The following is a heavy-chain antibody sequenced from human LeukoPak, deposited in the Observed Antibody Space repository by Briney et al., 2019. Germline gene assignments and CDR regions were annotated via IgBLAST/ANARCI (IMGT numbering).Heavy chain of an antibody. Sequence: GGSLRLSCAASGITFSSYGMHWVRQAPGKGLEWVAVISYDGSNKYYADSVKGRFTISRDNSKNTLYLQMNSLRAEDTAVYYCAKVVCSSTSCYKARGAFDIWGQGTMVTVSS. V-gene: IGHV3-30*18. CDR3: AKVVCSSTSCYKARGAFDI. D-gene: IGHD2-2*02. CDR1: GITFSSYG. CDR2: ISYDGSNK. J-gene: IGHJ3*02.